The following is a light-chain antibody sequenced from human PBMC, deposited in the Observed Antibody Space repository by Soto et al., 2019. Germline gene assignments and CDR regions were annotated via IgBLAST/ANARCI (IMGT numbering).Light chain of an antibody. V-gene: IGKV3-20*01. CDR3: QQYGSSPLT. CDR1: QSVNSNS. J-gene: IGKJ4*01. CDR2: AAS. Sequence: EIVLTQSPGTLSLSPGERATLSCGASQSVNSNSLAWYQQKPGQAPRLLFYAASNRASGVPDMFSASVSGTDFTLTISRLEPEDLAVYHCQQYGSSPLTFGGGTKVEIK.